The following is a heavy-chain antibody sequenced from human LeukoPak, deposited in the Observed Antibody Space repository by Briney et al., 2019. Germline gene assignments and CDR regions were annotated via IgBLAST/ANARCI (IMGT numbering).Heavy chain of an antibody. CDR3: ARARIHNGRITIFGVVTYFDY. CDR1: GYTFTGYY. CDR2: INPNSGGT. J-gene: IGHJ4*02. V-gene: IGHV1-2*02. D-gene: IGHD3-3*01. Sequence: ASVKVSCKASGYTFTGYYMHWVRQAPGQGLEWMGWINPNSGGTNYAQKFQGRVTMTRDTSISTAYMELSRLRSDDTAVYYCARARIHNGRITIFGVVTYFDYWGQGTLVTVSS.